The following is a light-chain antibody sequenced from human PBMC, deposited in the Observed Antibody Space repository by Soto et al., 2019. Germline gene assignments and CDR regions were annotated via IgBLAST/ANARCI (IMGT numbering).Light chain of an antibody. Sequence: EIVLTQSPGTLSLSPGERATLSCRASQSVSSSYLAWYQQKPGQAPRLLIYGASSRATDIPDKFSGSGSGTDFILTISRLEPEDFAVYYCQQYGSSPRITFGQGTRLEIK. CDR3: QQYGSSPRIT. J-gene: IGKJ5*01. V-gene: IGKV3-20*01. CDR2: GAS. CDR1: QSVSSSY.